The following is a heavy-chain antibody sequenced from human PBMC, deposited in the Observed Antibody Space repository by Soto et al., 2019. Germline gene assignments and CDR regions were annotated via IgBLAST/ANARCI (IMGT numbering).Heavy chain of an antibody. Sequence: QVQLVESGGGVVQPGRSLRLSCAASGFTFSHYGIHWVRQAPGKGLEWLAVISYDGSNKHYADSVKGRFTVSRDNSKNTLYLQMSILRAEDKAVYFCARYSGKYQGPIDYWGQGTLVTVSS. V-gene: IGHV3-30*03. D-gene: IGHD1-26*01. CDR2: ISYDGSNK. CDR3: ARYSGKYQGPIDY. CDR1: GFTFSHYG. J-gene: IGHJ4*02.